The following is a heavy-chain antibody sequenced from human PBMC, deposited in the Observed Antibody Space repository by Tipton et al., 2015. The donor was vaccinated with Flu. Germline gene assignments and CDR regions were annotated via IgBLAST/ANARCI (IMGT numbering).Heavy chain of an antibody. CDR3: ARACGSGGNRWFDP. D-gene: IGHD2-15*01. CDR2: MFHSGTT. J-gene: IGHJ5*02. V-gene: IGHV4-59*11. CDR1: GGSISNHY. Sequence: TLSLTCSVSGGSISNHYWSWIRQPPGKGLEWIGYMFHSGTTNYNPSLKSRVTISVDTSKDQFSLNLSSVTAADTAVYYCARACGSGGNRWFDPWGQGALVTVSS.